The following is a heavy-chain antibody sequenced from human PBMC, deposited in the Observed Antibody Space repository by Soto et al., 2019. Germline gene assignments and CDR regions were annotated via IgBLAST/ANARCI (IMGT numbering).Heavy chain of an antibody. CDR1: GYTFTGYY. Sequence: ASVKVSCKSSGYTFTGYYMHLLRQSPGQGLEWMGWINPNSGGTNYAQKFQGWVTMTRDTSISTAYMELSRLRSDDTAVYYCARYCSGGSCYPPYYFDYWGQGTLVTVSS. D-gene: IGHD2-15*01. V-gene: IGHV1-2*04. J-gene: IGHJ4*02. CDR3: ARYCSGGSCYPPYYFDY. CDR2: INPNSGGT.